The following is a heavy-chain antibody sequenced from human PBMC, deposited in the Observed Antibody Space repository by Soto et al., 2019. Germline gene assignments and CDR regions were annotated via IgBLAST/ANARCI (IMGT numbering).Heavy chain of an antibody. V-gene: IGHV3-74*01. CDR1: GFTFSSYW. CDR3: VYCSGGSCYKGHDAFDI. Sequence: GGSLRLSCAASGFTFSSYWMHWVRQAPGKGLVWVSRINSDGSSTSYADSVKGRFTISRDNAKNTLYLQMNSLRAEDTAVYYCVYCSGGSCYKGHDAFDIWGQGTMVTVSS. J-gene: IGHJ3*02. D-gene: IGHD2-15*01. CDR2: INSDGSST.